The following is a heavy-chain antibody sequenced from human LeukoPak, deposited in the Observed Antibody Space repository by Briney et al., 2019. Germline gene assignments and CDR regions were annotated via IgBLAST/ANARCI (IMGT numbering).Heavy chain of an antibody. J-gene: IGHJ4*02. CDR3: ARGGYYYDSSGPAFDY. CDR1: GYTFTGYY. Sequence: GASVKVSCKASGYTFTGYYMHWVRQAPGQGLEWMGWINPNSGGTNYAQKFQGRVTMTRDTSISTAYMELSRLRSDDTAVYYCARGGYYYDSSGPAFDYWGQGTLVTVSS. V-gene: IGHV1-2*02. D-gene: IGHD3-22*01. CDR2: INPNSGGT.